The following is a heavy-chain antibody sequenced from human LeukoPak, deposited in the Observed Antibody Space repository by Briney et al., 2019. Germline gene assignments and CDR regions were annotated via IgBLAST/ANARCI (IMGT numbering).Heavy chain of an antibody. CDR1: GLTFSSYA. J-gene: IGHJ5*02. D-gene: IGHD6-19*01. Sequence: PGGSLRLSCAASGLTFSSYAMTWVRQAPGKGLECVSAISGSGGNTYYPDSVKGGFTLSRDNSKNTLYLQMNSLRAEDTAVYSCAKSATTIAVAGRGVNWFDPWGQGTLVTVSS. CDR2: ISGSGGNT. CDR3: AKSATTIAVAGRGVNWFDP. V-gene: IGHV3-23*01.